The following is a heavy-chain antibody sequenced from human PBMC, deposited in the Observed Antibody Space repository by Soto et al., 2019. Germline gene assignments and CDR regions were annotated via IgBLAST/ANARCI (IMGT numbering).Heavy chain of an antibody. CDR3: ASRSSGWYFDY. D-gene: IGHD6-19*01. V-gene: IGHV3-23*01. CDR2: ISGSGGST. CDR1: GFTFSSYA. Sequence: EVQLLESGGGLVQPGGSLRLSCAASGFTFSSYAMSWVRQAPGKGLGWVSVISGSGGSTYYADSVKGRFTTSRDNSKNTLYLQMNSLRAEDTAVYYCASRSSGWYFDYWGQGTLVTVSS. J-gene: IGHJ4*02.